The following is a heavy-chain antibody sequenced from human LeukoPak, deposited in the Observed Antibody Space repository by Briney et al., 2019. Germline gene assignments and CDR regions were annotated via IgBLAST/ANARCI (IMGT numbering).Heavy chain of an antibody. D-gene: IGHD2-2*01. CDR3: ARVDCSSTSCSFDP. CDR1: GGSISRGSYY. J-gene: IGHJ5*02. Sequence: SETLSLTCTVSGGSISRGSYYWSWIRQPAGKGLEWIGRIYTSGSTNYNPSLKSRVTISVDTSKNQFSLKLSSVTAADTAVYYCARVDCSSTSCSFDPWGQGTLVTVSS. CDR2: IYTSGST. V-gene: IGHV4-61*02.